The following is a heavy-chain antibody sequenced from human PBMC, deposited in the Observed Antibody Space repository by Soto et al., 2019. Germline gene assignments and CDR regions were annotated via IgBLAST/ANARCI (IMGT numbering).Heavy chain of an antibody. CDR3: ARPGDHTPWGYFDL. CDR2: ICYSGST. Sequence: QVQLQESGPGLVKPSQTLSLTCTVSGGSISSGGYYWSWIRQHPGKGLEWIGYICYSGSTYYNPSLKSRVTISVDTSKNQVSLKLSSVTAADTAVYYCARPGDHTPWGYFDLWGRGTLVTVSS. J-gene: IGHJ2*01. D-gene: IGHD4-17*01. CDR1: GGSISSGGYY. V-gene: IGHV4-31*03.